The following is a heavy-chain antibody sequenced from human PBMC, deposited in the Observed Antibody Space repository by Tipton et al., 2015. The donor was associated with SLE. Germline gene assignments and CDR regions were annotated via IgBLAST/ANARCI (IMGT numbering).Heavy chain of an antibody. CDR3: ARGRELGRDDAFDI. D-gene: IGHD1-1*01. Sequence: TLSLTCAVYGGSFSGYYWSWIRQPPGKGLEWIGEINHSGSTNYNPSLKSRVTISVDTSKNQFSLKRSSVTAADTAVYYCARGRELGRDDAFDIWGQGTMVTVSS. V-gene: IGHV4-34*01. J-gene: IGHJ3*02. CDR2: INHSGST. CDR1: GGSFSGYY.